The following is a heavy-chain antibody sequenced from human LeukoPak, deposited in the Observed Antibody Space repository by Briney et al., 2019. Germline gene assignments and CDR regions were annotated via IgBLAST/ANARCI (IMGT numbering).Heavy chain of an antibody. J-gene: IGHJ4*02. V-gene: IGHV4-38-2*01. Sequence: KPSETLSLTCVASDYSISSGYFWGWIRRPPGKGLEWIGSISHSGTTYYNPSFKSRVTISLDTSKNQFSLKLKSVTAADTAVYYCARTSGGNSVGFDYWGQGTLVTVSS. CDR3: ARTSGGNSVGFDY. CDR2: ISHSGTT. D-gene: IGHD4-23*01. CDR1: DYSISSGYF.